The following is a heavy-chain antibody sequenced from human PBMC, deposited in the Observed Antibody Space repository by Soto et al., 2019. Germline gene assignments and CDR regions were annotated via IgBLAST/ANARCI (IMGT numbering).Heavy chain of an antibody. D-gene: IGHD5-12*01. V-gene: IGHV3-9*03. CDR3: AKDQSDGYDAGNYYYYMDV. CDR2: ISWNSGSI. J-gene: IGHJ6*03. Sequence: GGSLRLSCAASGFTFDDYAMHWVRQAPGKGLEWVSGISWNSGSIGYADSVKGRFTISRDNAKNSLYLQMNSLRAEDMALYYCAKDQSDGYDAGNYYYYMDVWGKGTTVTVSS. CDR1: GFTFDDYA.